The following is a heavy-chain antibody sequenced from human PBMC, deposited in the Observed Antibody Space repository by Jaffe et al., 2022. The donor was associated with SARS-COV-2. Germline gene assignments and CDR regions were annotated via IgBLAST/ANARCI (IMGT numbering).Heavy chain of an antibody. V-gene: IGHV4-39*01. J-gene: IGHJ4*02. CDR3: ARHADLFSTSEFDY. CDR2: IYYRGST. CDR1: GGSMSSNSYY. D-gene: IGHD2-2*01. Sequence: QLQLQESGPGLVKPSETLSLTCTASGGSMSSNSYYWGWIRQPPGKGLEWIGSIYYRGSTYYNPSLKSRVTISIDTSKNQFSLRLSSVTAADTAVYYCARHADLFSTSEFDYWGQGTLVTVSP.